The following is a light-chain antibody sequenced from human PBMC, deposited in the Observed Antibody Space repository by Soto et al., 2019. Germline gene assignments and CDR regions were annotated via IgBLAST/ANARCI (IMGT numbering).Light chain of an antibody. J-gene: IGKJ1*01. CDR3: QQSYSNPKT. V-gene: IGKV1-39*01. CDR1: QSINTY. CDR2: GAS. Sequence: DIQMTQSPSSLSASVGDRVTITCQATQSINTYVNWYQQNPGKAPQLLIYGASSLQSGVPSRFSGSGSGADFTLTICSLQPEDFATYYCQQSYSNPKTFGQGTKVEV.